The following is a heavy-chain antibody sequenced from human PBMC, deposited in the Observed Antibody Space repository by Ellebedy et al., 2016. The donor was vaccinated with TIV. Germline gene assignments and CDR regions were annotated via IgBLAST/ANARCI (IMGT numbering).Heavy chain of an antibody. V-gene: IGHV4-34*01. CDR3: ANQYYDFLTADSGVDV. CDR2: INHSGST. Sequence: SETLSLTCAVYGGSFSDYYWTWIRQPPGKGLEWIGEINHSGSTNYNPSLKSRVSISVDTSKNQFSLKLSSVTAADTAVYYCANQYYDFLTADSGVDVWGKGTTVTVSS. D-gene: IGHD3-9*01. J-gene: IGHJ6*04. CDR1: GGSFSDYY.